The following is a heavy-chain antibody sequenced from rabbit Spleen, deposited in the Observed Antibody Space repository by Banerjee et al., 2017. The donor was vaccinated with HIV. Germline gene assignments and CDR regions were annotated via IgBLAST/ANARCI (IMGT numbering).Heavy chain of an antibody. CDR2: IEPIFGNT. CDR1: GFDFSNYG. J-gene: IGHJ4*01. V-gene: IGHV1S7*01. Sequence: LEESGGGLVQPGGSLKLSCKASGFDFSNYGVSWVRQAPGKGLEWIGYIEPIFGNTYYANWVNGRFTISSHNAQNTLYLQLSSLTAADTATYFCVRDQAGDADYGPYYLNLWGPGTLVTVS. CDR3: VRDQAGDADYGPYYLNL. D-gene: IGHD2-1*01.